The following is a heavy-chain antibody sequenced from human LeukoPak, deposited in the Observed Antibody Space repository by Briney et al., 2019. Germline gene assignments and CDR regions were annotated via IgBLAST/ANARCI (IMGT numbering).Heavy chain of an antibody. Sequence: GGSLRLSCAASGFTFSSNVMNWVRQAPGRGLEWVSSMSSSGSYIYYADSVKGRFTISRDNAENSLYLQMNSLRAEDTAVYYCAGVGGPAAMGGFDPWAREPWSPSPQ. CDR3: AGVGGPAAMGGFDP. CDR2: MSSSGSYI. J-gene: IGHJ5*02. D-gene: IGHD2-2*01. CDR1: GFTFSSNV. V-gene: IGHV3-21*01.